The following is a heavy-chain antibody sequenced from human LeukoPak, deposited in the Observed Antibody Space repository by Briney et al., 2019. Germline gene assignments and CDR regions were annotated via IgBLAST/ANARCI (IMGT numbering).Heavy chain of an antibody. J-gene: IGHJ5*02. D-gene: IGHD5-18*01. CDR1: IDSFTNYY. CDR3: ARARRGYSYGSYWFDP. V-gene: IGHV4-34*01. CDR2: VNDSGGT. Sequence: SETLSLTCAVYIDSFTNYYWNWIRQTPGKGLEWIGEVNDSGGTNINPSLRSRVILSVDTSKNQFSLKLISVTAADTAVYYCARARRGYSYGSYWFDPWGQGTLVTVSS.